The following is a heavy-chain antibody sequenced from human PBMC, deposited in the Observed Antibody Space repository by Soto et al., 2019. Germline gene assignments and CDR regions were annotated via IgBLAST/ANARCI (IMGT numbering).Heavy chain of an antibody. D-gene: IGHD1-1*01. CDR2: IYATGTT. Sequence: SETLSLTCIVSGASISTGGFYWSWIRKSAGKGLEWIGRIYATGTTDYNPSLKSRVMMSVDTSKKQFSLKLRSVTAADTAVYYCVRDGTKTLRDWFDPWGQGISVTVSS. J-gene: IGHJ5*02. V-gene: IGHV4-61*02. CDR3: VRDGTKTLRDWFDP. CDR1: GASISTGGFY.